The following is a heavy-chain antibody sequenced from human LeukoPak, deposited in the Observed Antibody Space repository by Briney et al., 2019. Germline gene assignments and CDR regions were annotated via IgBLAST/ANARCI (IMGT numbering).Heavy chain of an antibody. CDR2: IYRGGTT. J-gene: IGHJ6*03. D-gene: IGHD3-9*01. Sequence: PGGSLRLSCAASGFSVSSTHLSWVRQAPGKELESVSIIYRGGTTSYADSVKGRFTISRYNSKNTLYLQMNSLRAEDTAVYYCARVWEYYDILAAYHHYYMDVWGKGTTVTVSS. V-gene: IGHV3-53*01. CDR3: ARVWEYYDILAAYHHYYMDV. CDR1: GFSVSSTH.